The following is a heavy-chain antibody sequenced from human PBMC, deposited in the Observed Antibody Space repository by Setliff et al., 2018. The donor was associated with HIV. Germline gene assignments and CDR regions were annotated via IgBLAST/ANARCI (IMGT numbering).Heavy chain of an antibody. Sequence: PGGSLRLSCVASGLTFNTAWMGWVRQAPGKGLEWVGRIKSKAGGETADYAAPVIGRFTISRDDSRNTVFLQMNSLKSDDTAVYYCTTENHSYCGRGTLVPVSS. CDR1: GLTFNTAW. CDR2: IKSKAGGETA. CDR3: TTENHSY. J-gene: IGHJ4*02. V-gene: IGHV3-15*01. D-gene: IGHD4-4*01.